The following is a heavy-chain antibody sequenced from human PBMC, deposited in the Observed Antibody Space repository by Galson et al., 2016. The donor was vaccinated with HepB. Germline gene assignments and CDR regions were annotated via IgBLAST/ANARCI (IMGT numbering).Heavy chain of an antibody. CDR1: GFTFNIYA. D-gene: IGHD6-19*01. CDR2: FSGSGDST. J-gene: IGHJ4*02. V-gene: IGHV3-23*01. Sequence: SLRLSCAASGFTFNIYAMSWVRQAPGKGLEWVSTFSGSGDSTYYADSVKGRFTISRDKSKNTLYLQMNSLRAEDTAVYYCAKDLIMSIAVAGTFADWGQGTLVTVSS. CDR3: AKDLIMSIAVAGTFAD.